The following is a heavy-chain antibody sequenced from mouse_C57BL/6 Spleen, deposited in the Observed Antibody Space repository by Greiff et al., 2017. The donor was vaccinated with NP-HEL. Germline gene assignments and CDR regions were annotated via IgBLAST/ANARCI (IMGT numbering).Heavy chain of an antibody. D-gene: IGHD1-1*01. Sequence: VQLQQPGAELVKPGASVKLSCKASGYTFTSYWMHWVKQRPGQGLEWIGMIHPNSGSTNYNEKFKSKATLTVDKSSSTAYMQLSSLTSEYSAVYYCARERITTVVATRYFDVWGTGTTVTVSS. CDR1: GYTFTSYW. CDR3: ARERITTVVATRYFDV. CDR2: IHPNSGST. V-gene: IGHV1-64*01. J-gene: IGHJ1*03.